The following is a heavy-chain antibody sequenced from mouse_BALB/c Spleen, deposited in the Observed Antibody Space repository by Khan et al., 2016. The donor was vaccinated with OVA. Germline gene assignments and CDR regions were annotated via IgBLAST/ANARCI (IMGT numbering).Heavy chain of an antibody. Sequence: QVQLKQSGAELARPGASVKMSCKASGYTFTSYTIHWIKLRPGQGLEWIGFINPSNGYTNYNQKFKDKATLTADTSSTTVYMQLSSLTSDDSAVKTCERDGAYHGNDGWFAYWGQGTLVTVSA. CDR1: GYTFTSYT. CDR3: ERDGAYHGNDGWFAY. D-gene: IGHD2-14*01. CDR2: INPSNGYT. J-gene: IGHJ3*01. V-gene: IGHV1-4*01.